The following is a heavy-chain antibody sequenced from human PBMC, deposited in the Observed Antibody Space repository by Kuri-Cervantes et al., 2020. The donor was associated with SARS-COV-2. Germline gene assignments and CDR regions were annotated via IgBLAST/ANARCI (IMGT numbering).Heavy chain of an antibody. Sequence: ASVKVSCKASGYTFTGYYMHWVRQAPGQGLEWKGWMNPNSGDTGYAQKFQGRVTITRNTFISTAYMELSSLRSEDTAVYYCAQGNRHEYGDLVYWGQGTLVTVSS. V-gene: IGHV1-8*03. J-gene: IGHJ4*02. CDR1: GYTFTGYY. D-gene: IGHD6-6*01. CDR2: MNPNSGDT. CDR3: AQGNRHEYGDLVY.